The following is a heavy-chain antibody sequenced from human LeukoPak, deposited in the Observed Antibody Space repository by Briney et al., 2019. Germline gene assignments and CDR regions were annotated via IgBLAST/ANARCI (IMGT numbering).Heavy chain of an antibody. CDR3: ARDGRAGSLFAY. J-gene: IGHJ4*02. V-gene: IGHV4-59*01. D-gene: IGHD6-19*01. CDR1: SGSINGYY. CDR2: ISYSGST. Sequence: SETLSLTCTVSSGSINGYYWSWIRQPPGKGLEWVGYISYSGSTNYNPSLKSRVTISVDTSKNQFSLKLSSVTAADPAIYYCARDGRAGSLFAYWGQGTLVTVSS.